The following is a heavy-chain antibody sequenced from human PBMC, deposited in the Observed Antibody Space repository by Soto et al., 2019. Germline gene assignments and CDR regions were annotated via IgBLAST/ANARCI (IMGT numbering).Heavy chain of an antibody. J-gene: IGHJ4*02. CDR2: VSHDGRNT. CDR3: AKGGRQWLVTSDFNY. D-gene: IGHD6-19*01. V-gene: IGHV3-30*18. Sequence: VQLVESGGGVVQPGRSLRLSCAASGFTFSDYAMHWLRQAPGKGLEWVAVVSHDGRNTHYADSVKGRFTISRESSKNTVSLEMPRLRAEDTAVYYCAKGGRQWLVTSDFNYWGQGALVTVSS. CDR1: GFTFSDYA.